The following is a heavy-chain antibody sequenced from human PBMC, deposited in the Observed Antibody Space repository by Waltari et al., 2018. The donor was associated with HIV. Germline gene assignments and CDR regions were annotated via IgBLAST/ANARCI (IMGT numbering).Heavy chain of an antibody. CDR1: GFTFTTYG. CDR2: ISVDASNQ. Sequence: QVQLVESGGGVVQPGRSLRLSCAASGFTFTTYGLHWVSQAPDKGLEWVAFISVDASNQYYGDSLKGRFTISRDDSKNSLYLQMNSLRAEDTAVYYCAREPGIAAADFWGQGTLVTVSS. J-gene: IGHJ4*02. V-gene: IGHV3-30*03. D-gene: IGHD6-13*01. CDR3: AREPGIAAADF.